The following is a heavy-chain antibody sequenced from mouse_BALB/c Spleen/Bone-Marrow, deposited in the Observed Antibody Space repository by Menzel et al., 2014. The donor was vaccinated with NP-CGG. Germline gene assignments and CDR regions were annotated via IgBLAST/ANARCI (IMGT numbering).Heavy chain of an antibody. CDR3: TTLEQSDFDY. Sequence: EVQPQQSGTVLARPGAAVKMSCKASGYTFSNYWMHWVKQRPGQGLDWIGTIYPGNSDTTYNQKFKGKAKLTAVTSPSTAYMELSSLTNEDSAVYYCTTLEQSDFDYWGQGTTLTISS. D-gene: IGHD3-1*01. J-gene: IGHJ2*01. CDR1: GYTFSNYW. CDR2: IYPGNSDT. V-gene: IGHV1-5*01.